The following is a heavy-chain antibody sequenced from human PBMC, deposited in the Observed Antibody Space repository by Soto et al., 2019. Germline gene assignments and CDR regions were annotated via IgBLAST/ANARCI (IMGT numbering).Heavy chain of an antibody. D-gene: IGHD6-13*01. CDR1: GGTFSSYA. CDR2: IIPILGIA. V-gene: IGHV1-69*04. J-gene: IGHJ3*02. CDR3: ARDGAGGAAADDAFDI. Sequence: ASVKVSCKASGGTFSSYAISWVRQAPGQGLEWMGRIIPILGIANYAQKFQGRVTSTADKSTSTAYMELSSLRSEDTAVYYGARDGAGGAAADDAFDIWGQGTMVTVSS.